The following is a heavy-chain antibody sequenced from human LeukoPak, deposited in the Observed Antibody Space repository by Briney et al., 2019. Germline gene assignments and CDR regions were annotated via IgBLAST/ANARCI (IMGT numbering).Heavy chain of an antibody. Sequence: SETLSLTCGVSGGSITQTNYWTWVRQPPGKGLEWIGEVNLQGSTNYNPSLMGRVAISVDKSENHVSLQLTSVTAADTAVYYCARHGATSDYYLDYWGQGILVTVSS. CDR3: ARHGATSDYYLDY. CDR1: GGSITQTNY. CDR2: VNLQGST. D-gene: IGHD3-22*01. J-gene: IGHJ4*02. V-gene: IGHV4-4*02.